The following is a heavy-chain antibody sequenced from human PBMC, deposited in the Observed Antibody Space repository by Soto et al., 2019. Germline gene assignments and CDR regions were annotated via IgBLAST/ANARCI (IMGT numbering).Heavy chain of an antibody. CDR3: VKKTGMSGWNTGNWFDP. V-gene: IGHV3-23*01. D-gene: IGHD1-1*01. CDR1: GFTFSNSA. J-gene: IGHJ5*02. Sequence: EVQLLESGGGLVQPGGSLRLSCAASGFTFSNSAMSWVRQAPGKGLEWVSAISGSGGSAYYADSVKGQFTMSRDNSNNTLVLQLNSRRAEDTAIYYCVKKTGMSGWNTGNWFDPWGQGTLVTVSS. CDR2: ISGSGGSA.